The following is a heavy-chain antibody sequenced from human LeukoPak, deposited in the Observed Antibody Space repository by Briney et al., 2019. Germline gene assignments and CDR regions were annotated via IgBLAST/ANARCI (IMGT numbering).Heavy chain of an antibody. Sequence: GESLKISCKGSGYSFTSYWIGWVRQMPGKGLEWMGIIYPGDSDTRYSPSFQGQVTISADKSINTAYLQWSSLKASDTAMYYCARTMEIGDILTGYLLWGQGTLVTVSS. CDR1: GYSFTSYW. V-gene: IGHV5-51*01. D-gene: IGHD3-9*01. CDR3: ARTMEIGDILTGYLL. J-gene: IGHJ4*02. CDR2: IYPGDSDT.